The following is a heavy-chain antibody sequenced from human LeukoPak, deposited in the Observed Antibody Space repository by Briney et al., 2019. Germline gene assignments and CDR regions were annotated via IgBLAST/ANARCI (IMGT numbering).Heavy chain of an antibody. CDR2: ISGSGSTT. V-gene: IGHV3-23*01. D-gene: IGHD5-18*01. Sequence: GGSLRLSCAASGFIFSSNHAMTWVRQAPGKGLEWVSSISGSGSTTYYADSVKGRFTISRDSSKNTLYLQMNTLRVEDTAVYHCARAISGSYGVSDYWGQGTLVTVSS. CDR3: ARAISGSYGVSDY. CDR1: GFIFSSNHA. J-gene: IGHJ4*02.